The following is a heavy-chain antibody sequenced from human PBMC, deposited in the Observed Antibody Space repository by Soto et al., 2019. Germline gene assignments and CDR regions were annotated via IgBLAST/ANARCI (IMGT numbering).Heavy chain of an antibody. CDR1: GFTFNTYW. J-gene: IGHJ3*02. V-gene: IGHV3-7*04. CDR2: IKPDGSEK. D-gene: IGHD3-22*01. CDR3: ARGDYYDSSGPFSDAFDI. Sequence: EVQLVESGGGLVQPGGSLRLSCAASGFTFNTYWMSWVRQAPGKGLEWVANIKPDGSEKWYVDSVKGRFTISRDNAKNSLYLQMNSLIAEDTAMYYCARGDYYDSSGPFSDAFDIWGQGTMVTVSS.